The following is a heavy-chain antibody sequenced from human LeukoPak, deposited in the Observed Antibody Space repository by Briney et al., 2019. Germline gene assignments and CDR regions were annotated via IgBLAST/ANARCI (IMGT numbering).Heavy chain of an antibody. CDR2: IYYSGTT. CDR3: ARPYGGVSYYMDV. Sequence: SETLSLTCTVSGDSISSSSYYWGWLRQPPGKGLEWIGSIYYSGTTYYNPSLRSRVTISVDTSKNQFSLKVNSVTAADTAVYYCARPYGGVSYYMDVWGKGTTVTISS. CDR1: GDSISSSSYY. D-gene: IGHD4-23*01. J-gene: IGHJ6*03. V-gene: IGHV4-39*01.